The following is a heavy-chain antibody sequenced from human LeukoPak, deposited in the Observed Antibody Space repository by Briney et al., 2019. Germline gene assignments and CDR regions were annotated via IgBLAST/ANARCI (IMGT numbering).Heavy chain of an antibody. D-gene: IGHD3-22*01. CDR1: GFTFSSYS. CDR3: ARDDYYDSSGYYYPFDY. V-gene: IGHV3-48*01. Sequence: AGGSLRLSCAASGFTFSSYSMNWVRQAPGKGLEWVSYISSSSSTMYYADSVKGRFTISRDNAKNSLYLQMNSLRAEDTAVYYCARDDYYDSSGYYYPFDYWGQGTLVTVSS. CDR2: ISSSSSTM. J-gene: IGHJ4*02.